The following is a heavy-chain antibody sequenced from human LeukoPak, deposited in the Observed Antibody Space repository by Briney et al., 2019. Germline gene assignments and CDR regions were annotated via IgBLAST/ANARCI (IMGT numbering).Heavy chain of an antibody. CDR1: GFTFSSYW. D-gene: IGHD4-17*01. V-gene: IGHV3-7*01. CDR3: ARESGSVTSEVDFDY. CDR2: IRQGGSQK. Sequence: GGSLRLSCAASGFTFSSYWMSWVRQTPGKGLEWVATIRQGGSQKYYVDSVKGRFIISRDNAKNSLYLQMNSLRAEDTAVYYCARESGSVTSEVDFDYWGQGTLVTVSS. J-gene: IGHJ4*02.